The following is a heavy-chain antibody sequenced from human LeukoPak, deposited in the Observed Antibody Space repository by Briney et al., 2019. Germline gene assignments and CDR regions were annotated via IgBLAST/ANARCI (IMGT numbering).Heavy chain of an antibody. J-gene: IGHJ3*02. V-gene: IGHV4-30-2*01. D-gene: IGHD3-22*01. CDR3: TRAGQYHYDSSGYYLLDAFDI. CDR2: IYHSGST. CDR1: GGSISSGGYS. Sequence: SETLSLTCAVSGGSISSGGYSWSWIRQPPGKGLEWNGYIYHSGSTYYNSSLKSRVTISVDRSKNQFSLKLSSVTAADTAVYYCTRAGQYHYDSSGYYLLDAFDIWGQGTMVTVSS.